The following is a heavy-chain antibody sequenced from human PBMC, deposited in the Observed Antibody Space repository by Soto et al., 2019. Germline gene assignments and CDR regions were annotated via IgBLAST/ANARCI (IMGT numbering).Heavy chain of an antibody. CDR3: VKGGWLDE. J-gene: IGHJ4*02. CDR1: GFPFSPYD. CDR2: ISGSDQST. V-gene: IGHV3-23*01. Sequence: EVQLLESGGGLLQRGGSLRPSWPAPGFPFSPYDMSWAPQAPGRGLEWVSVISGSDQSTYSADSLNGRFTISRDNSKNTLYLQMDSLRVEDTAVYHCVKGGWLDEWGQGTLVTVSS. D-gene: IGHD5-12*01.